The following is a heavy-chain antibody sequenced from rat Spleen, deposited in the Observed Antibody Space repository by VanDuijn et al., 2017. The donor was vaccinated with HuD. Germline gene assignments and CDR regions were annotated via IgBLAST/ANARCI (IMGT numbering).Heavy chain of an antibody. CDR3: VRQWDY. V-gene: IGHV5-7*01. CDR1: GFTFSDFP. J-gene: IGHJ2*01. CDR2: IASGSRNT. Sequence: EVQLVESGGGLVQPGRSLRLSCAASGFTFSDFPMAWMRQAPEKGLEWIATIASGSRNTYYRDSVKGRFTISRDNAKSTLYLQMDSLRSEDTATYYCVRQWDYWGQGVLVTVSS.